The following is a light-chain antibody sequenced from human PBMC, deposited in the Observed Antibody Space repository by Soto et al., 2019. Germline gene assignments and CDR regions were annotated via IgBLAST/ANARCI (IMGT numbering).Light chain of an antibody. CDR1: SSDVGSYNL. Sequence: QSVLTQPASGSGSPGQSITISCTGTSSDVGSYNLVSWYQQHPGKAPKLMIYEVSKRPSGVSNRFSGSKSVNTASLTISGLQAEDEADYYCCSYAGSSTHVVFGGWTKLTVL. V-gene: IGLV2-23*02. CDR2: EVS. J-gene: IGLJ2*01. CDR3: CSYAGSSTHVV.